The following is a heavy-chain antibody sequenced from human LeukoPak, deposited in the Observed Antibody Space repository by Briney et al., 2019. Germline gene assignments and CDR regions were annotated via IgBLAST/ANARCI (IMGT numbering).Heavy chain of an antibody. CDR2: INTNTGNP. CDR3: ARIGGDYGDYQYYYYGMDV. V-gene: IGHV7-4-1*02. CDR1: GYTFTSYA. Sequence: GASVKVSCKASGYTFTSYAMNWERQAPGQGLEWMGWINTNTGNPTYAQGFTGRFVFSLDTSVSTAYLQISSLKAEDTAVYYCARIGGDYGDYQYYYYGMDVWGQGTTVTVSS. D-gene: IGHD4-17*01. J-gene: IGHJ6*02.